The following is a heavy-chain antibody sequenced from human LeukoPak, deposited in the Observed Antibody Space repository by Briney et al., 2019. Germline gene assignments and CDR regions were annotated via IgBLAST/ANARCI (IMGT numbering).Heavy chain of an antibody. V-gene: IGHV4-59*01. D-gene: IGHD6-13*01. CDR3: ASLIPPGIAAAGTWFDP. CDR2: IYYSGST. Sequence: SETLSLTCTVSGGSISSYYWSWIRQPPGKGLEWIGYIYYSGSTNYNTSLKSRVTISVDTSKNQFSLKLSSVTAADTAVYYCASLIPPGIAAAGTWFDPWGQGTLVTVSS. CDR1: GGSISSYY. J-gene: IGHJ5*02.